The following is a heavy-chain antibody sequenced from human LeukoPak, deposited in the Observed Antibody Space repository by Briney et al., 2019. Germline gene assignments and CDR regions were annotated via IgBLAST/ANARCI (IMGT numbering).Heavy chain of an antibody. CDR3: ARGAYCGGDCAPVFDY. CDR2: INPSGGST. V-gene: IGHV1-46*01. Sequence: GASVKVSCKASGYTFTSYYMHWVRQAPGQGLEWMGIINPSGGSTSYAQKFQGRVTMTRDTSTSTVYMELSSLRSEDTAVYYCARGAYCGGDCAPVFDYWGQGTLVTVSS. D-gene: IGHD2-21*02. J-gene: IGHJ4*02. CDR1: GYTFTSYY.